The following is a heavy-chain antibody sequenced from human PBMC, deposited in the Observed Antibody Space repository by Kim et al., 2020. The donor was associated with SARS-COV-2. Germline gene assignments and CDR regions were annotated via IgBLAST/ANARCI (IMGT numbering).Heavy chain of an antibody. Sequence: GGSLRLSCTASGFTFGDYAMSWFRQAPGKGLEWVGFIRSKAYGGTTEYAASVKGRFTISRDDSKSIAYLQMNSLKTEDTAVYYCTRAWFGEIGIVSWVFDYWGQGTLVTVSS. J-gene: IGHJ4*02. D-gene: IGHD3-10*01. CDR1: GFTFGDYA. CDR3: TRAWFGEIGIVSWVFDY. V-gene: IGHV3-49*03. CDR2: IRSKAYGGTT.